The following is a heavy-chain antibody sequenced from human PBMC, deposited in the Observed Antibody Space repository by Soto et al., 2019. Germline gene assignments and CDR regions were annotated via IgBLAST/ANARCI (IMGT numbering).Heavy chain of an antibody. Sequence: EVQLVESGGGRVKPGGSLRLSCAASGFTFSSYSMNWVRQAPGKGLEWVSSISSNSSYIYYADSVKGRFTISRDNAKNSLYLQIDSLGGGGIAVYYCGRDGATFDFWRGYFIGCLDYWGQGTLVTVS. CDR3: GRDGATFDFWRGYFIGCLDY. D-gene: IGHD3-3*01. CDR1: GFTFSSYS. J-gene: IGHJ4*03. V-gene: IGHV3-21*01. CDR2: ISSNSSYI.